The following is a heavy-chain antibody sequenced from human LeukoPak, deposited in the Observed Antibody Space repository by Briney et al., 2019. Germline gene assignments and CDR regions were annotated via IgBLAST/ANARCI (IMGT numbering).Heavy chain of an antibody. Sequence: PGGSLRLSCTASGFTFGDYAMSWVRQAPGKGLEWVGFIRSEAYGGTTEYAASVKGRFTISRDDSKSIAYLQMNSLKTEDTAVYYCTRVPGYNGYGRYWGQGTLVTVSS. CDR2: IRSEAYGGTT. D-gene: IGHD5-12*01. J-gene: IGHJ4*02. CDR3: TRVPGYNGYGRY. CDR1: GFTFGDYA. V-gene: IGHV3-49*04.